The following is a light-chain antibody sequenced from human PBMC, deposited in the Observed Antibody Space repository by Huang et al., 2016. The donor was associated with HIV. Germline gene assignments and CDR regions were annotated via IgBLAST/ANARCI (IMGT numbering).Light chain of an antibody. CDR2: GAS. CDR3: QQYNNWPPLLT. Sequence: EIVLTQSPATLSLSPGERAALSCRATQSIITNLAWYQQKAGQSPRLLIYGASTRATGIPARFRGSGSGTDFTLTISSLQSEDFAVYYCQQYNNWPPLLTFGGGTKVEIK. V-gene: IGKV3-15*01. J-gene: IGKJ4*01. CDR1: QSIITN.